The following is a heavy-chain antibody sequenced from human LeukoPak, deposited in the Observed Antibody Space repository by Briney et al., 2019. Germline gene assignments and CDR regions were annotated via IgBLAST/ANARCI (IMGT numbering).Heavy chain of an antibody. CDR2: IYPGDSDT. D-gene: IGHD3-3*01. V-gene: IGHV5-51*01. CDR3: ARFLTIFGVVPRYFDY. Sequence: HGESLKISCKGSGYSFTSYWIGWVRQMPGKGLEWMGIIYPGDSDTRYSPSFQGQVTISADKSISTAYLQWSSLKASDTAMYYCARFLTIFGVVPRYFDYWGQGTLVTVSS. J-gene: IGHJ4*02. CDR1: GYSFTSYW.